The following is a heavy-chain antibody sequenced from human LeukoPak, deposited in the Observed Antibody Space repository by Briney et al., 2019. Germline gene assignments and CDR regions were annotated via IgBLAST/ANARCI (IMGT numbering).Heavy chain of an antibody. J-gene: IGHJ4*02. Sequence: PSETLSLTCTVSGGSISSADFHWSWIRQPPGKGLQWIGYISYSGSTYYNPSLKSRLTISVDTSKNQFSLKLSSVTAADTAVYYCARDSMVRGMGYWGQRTLVTVSS. CDR2: ISYSGST. D-gene: IGHD3-10*01. CDR3: ARDSMVRGMGY. CDR1: GGSISSADFH. V-gene: IGHV4-30-4*01.